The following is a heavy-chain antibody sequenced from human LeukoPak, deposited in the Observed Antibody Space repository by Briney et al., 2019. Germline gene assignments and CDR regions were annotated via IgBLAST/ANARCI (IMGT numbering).Heavy chain of an antibody. J-gene: IGHJ4*02. Sequence: GGPLTLPRAPSGFTHSDYYMSWIPQPPGKALEDVSNISSSGSTICYADSVKGGFTISRDNDKKSLFLQMNSLRAEDTAVYYCARVCGSSGWSHFDYWGQGTLVTVSS. CDR3: ARVCGSSGWSHFDY. CDR1: GFTHSDYY. D-gene: IGHD6-19*01. CDR2: ISSSGSTI. V-gene: IGHV3-11*01.